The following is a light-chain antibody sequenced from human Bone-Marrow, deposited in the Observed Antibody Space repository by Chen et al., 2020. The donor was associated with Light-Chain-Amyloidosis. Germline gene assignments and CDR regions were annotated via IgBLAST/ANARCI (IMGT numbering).Light chain of an antibody. V-gene: IGKV2D-29*01. CDR2: EAF. CDR3: MQSIHLRT. Sequence: VMTPTPLSLSVTPGQPASISCNSSQSLLYSNGVTYLYWFLQNPGQPPQLLIYEAFNRFAGVPHRFRGSGSGTDFTLKISRVEAEDVGTYYCMQSIHLRTFGQGTKVEIK. CDR1: QSLLYSNGVTY. J-gene: IGKJ1*01.